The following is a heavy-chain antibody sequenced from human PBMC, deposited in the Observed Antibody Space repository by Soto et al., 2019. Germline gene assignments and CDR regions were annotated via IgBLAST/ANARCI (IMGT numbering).Heavy chain of an antibody. V-gene: IGHV3-30*18. Sequence: QVQLVESGGGVVQPGRSLRLACAVSGFIFGSYGIHWVRQAPGKGLEWVAVISYDGSSQYYAESVKGRFTISRDNSKNTLYLQMNSLRGEDTAVYFCAKGETLTGYPGYYYHSMNVWGQGTKVTVS. CDR1: GFIFGSYG. CDR2: ISYDGSSQ. J-gene: IGHJ6*02. CDR3: AKGETLTGYPGYYYHSMNV. D-gene: IGHD3-9*01.